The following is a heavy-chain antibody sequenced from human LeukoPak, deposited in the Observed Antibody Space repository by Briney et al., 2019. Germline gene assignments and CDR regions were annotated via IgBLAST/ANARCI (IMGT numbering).Heavy chain of an antibody. D-gene: IGHD3-10*02. CDR1: GFTFNSYE. Sequence: PGGSLRLSCAASGFTFNSYEMNWVRQAPGKGLEWVSYISSSGSTKYYADSVKGRFTISRDNAKNSLYLQMNSLRAEDTAVYYCAELGTTMIGGVWGKGTTVTISS. J-gene: IGHJ6*04. CDR3: AELGTTMIGGV. V-gene: IGHV3-48*03. CDR2: ISSSGSTK.